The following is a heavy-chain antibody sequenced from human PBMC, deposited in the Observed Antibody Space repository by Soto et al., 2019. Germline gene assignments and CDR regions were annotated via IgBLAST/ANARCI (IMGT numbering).Heavy chain of an antibody. CDR3: ARQEKDLARYGGDLDY. CDR2: IFHSGST. J-gene: IGHJ4*02. D-gene: IGHD3-10*01. V-gene: IGHV4-61*01. CDR1: GGSVRSGNYY. Sequence: QVQLQESGPGLVKPSETLSLTCSVSGGSVRSGNYYWSWIRQPPGKGLEWIGHIFHSGSTNYNPSLKSRVTMSVDTSKKLFILNLSSASAADTAVYYWARQEKDLARYGGDLDYWGQGTLVTVSS.